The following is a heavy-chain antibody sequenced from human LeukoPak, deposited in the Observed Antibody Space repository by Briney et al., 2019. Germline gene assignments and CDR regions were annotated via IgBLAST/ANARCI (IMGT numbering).Heavy chain of an antibody. CDR2: IYYSGST. D-gene: IGHD2-15*01. V-gene: IGHV4-30-4*08. Sequence: PSETLSLTCTVSGGSVSSGDYYWSWIRQPPGKGLEWIGYIYYSGSTDYNPSPQSRVTMSVDPSKNQFSLKLRSVTAADTAVYYCARGVSCSGGSCATPFDCWGQGTLVTISS. CDR3: ARGVSCSGGSCATPFDC. CDR1: GGSVSSGDYY. J-gene: IGHJ4*02.